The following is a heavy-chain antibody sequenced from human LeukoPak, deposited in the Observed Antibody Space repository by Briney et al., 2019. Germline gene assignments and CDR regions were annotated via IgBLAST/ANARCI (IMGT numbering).Heavy chain of an antibody. CDR3: ARLEPHAGSGRGWFDP. V-gene: IGHV4-4*07. D-gene: IGHD1-1*01. Sequence: SETLSLTCTVSGGSISSYYWSWIRQPAGKGLEWIGRIYTSGSTNYNPSLKSRVTMSVDTSKNQFSLKLSSVTAADTAVYYCARLEPHAGSGRGWFDPWGQGTLVTVSS. CDR1: GGSISSYY. J-gene: IGHJ5*02. CDR2: IYTSGST.